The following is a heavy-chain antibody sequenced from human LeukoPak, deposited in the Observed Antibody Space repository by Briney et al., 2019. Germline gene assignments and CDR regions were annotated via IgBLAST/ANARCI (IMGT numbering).Heavy chain of an antibody. CDR3: AKDQDWPTAMITN. V-gene: IGHV3-23*01. CDR2: ISRSGGST. D-gene: IGHD5-18*01. J-gene: IGHJ4*02. CDR1: GFTFSTYC. Sequence: GGSLRLSCAASGFTFSTYCMHWVRQAPGKGLEWVSTISRSGGSTYYADSVKGRFTISRDNSKNMLYLQMNSLRAEDTAVYYCAKDQDWPTAMITNWGQGTLVTVSS.